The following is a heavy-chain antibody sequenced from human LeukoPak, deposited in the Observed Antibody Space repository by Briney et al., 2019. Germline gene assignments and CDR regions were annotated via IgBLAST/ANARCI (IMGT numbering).Heavy chain of an antibody. V-gene: IGHV4-59*01. Sequence: LETLSLTCTVSGGSISSYYWSWIRQPPGKGLEWIGYIYYSGSTNYNPSLKSRVTISVDTSKNQFSLKLSSVTAADTAVYYCARGLWFGEFPFDYWGQGTLVTVSS. CDR3: ARGLWFGEFPFDY. D-gene: IGHD3-10*01. CDR1: GGSISSYY. CDR2: IYYSGST. J-gene: IGHJ4*02.